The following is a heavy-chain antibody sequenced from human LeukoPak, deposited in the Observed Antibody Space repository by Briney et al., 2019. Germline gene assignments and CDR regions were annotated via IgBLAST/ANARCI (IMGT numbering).Heavy chain of an antibody. CDR3: ARGGSSSTSWFDP. V-gene: IGHV4-39*07. D-gene: IGHD1-26*01. Sequence: SETLSLTCTVSGGSISSSSYYWGWIRRPPGKGLEWIGSIYYSGSTYYNPSLKSQVSISVDTSKNQFSLKLRSATAADTAVYYCARGGSSSTSWFDPWGQGTLVTVSS. J-gene: IGHJ5*02. CDR1: GGSISSSSYY. CDR2: IYYSGST.